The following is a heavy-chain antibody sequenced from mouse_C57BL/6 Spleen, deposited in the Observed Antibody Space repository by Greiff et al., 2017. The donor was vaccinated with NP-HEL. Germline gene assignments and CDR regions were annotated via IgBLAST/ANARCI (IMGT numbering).Heavy chain of an antibody. Sequence: EVKLLESGPGLVKPSQSLSLTCSVTGYSITSGYYWNWIRQFPGNKLEWMGYISYDGSNNYNPSLKNRISITRDTSKNQFFLKLNSVTTEDTATYYCARGTAQPTGYFDYWGQGTTLTVSS. CDR2: ISYDGSN. D-gene: IGHD3-2*02. V-gene: IGHV3-6*01. J-gene: IGHJ2*01. CDR3: ARGTAQPTGYFDY. CDR1: GYSITSGYY.